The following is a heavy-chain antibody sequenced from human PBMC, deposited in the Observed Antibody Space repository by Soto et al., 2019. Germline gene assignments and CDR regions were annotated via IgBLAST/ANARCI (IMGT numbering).Heavy chain of an antibody. CDR2: IWYDGSNK. CDR1: GFTFSSSG. CDR3: ARVDGTTQYSGMDV. Sequence: QVQLVESGGGVVQPGRSLTLSCAASGFTFSSSGMHWVRQAPGKGLEWVAVIWYDGSNKYYADSVKGRFTISRDNSKNTLYLQMNSLRAEDTAMYYWARVDGTTQYSGMDVWGQGTTVTVSS. J-gene: IGHJ6*02. D-gene: IGHD1-7*01. V-gene: IGHV3-33*01.